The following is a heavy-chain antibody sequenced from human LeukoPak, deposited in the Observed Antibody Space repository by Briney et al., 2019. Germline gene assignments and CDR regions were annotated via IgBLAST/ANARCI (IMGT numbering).Heavy chain of an antibody. Sequence: GGSLRLSCTASGFTFSSFSMHWVRQAPGKGLEWLAVILYDGSTQYYADSVRGRFTASRDNSKDTLYLQMTSLRVEDTAVYYCARVDCRSTSCSPFDYWGQGTLVTVSS. J-gene: IGHJ4*02. CDR1: GFTFSSFS. CDR3: ARVDCRSTSCSPFDY. V-gene: IGHV3-30*04. CDR2: ILYDGSTQ. D-gene: IGHD2-2*01.